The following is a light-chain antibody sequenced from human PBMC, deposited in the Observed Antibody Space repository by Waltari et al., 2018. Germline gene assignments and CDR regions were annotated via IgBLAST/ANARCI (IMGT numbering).Light chain of an antibody. V-gene: IGKV2-28*01. J-gene: IGKJ1*01. CDR3: MQARQYPRT. CDR2: LVS. Sequence: EIVMTQSPLSLSVAPGEPASLSCRSSQSLLQRNGHNYLHWYLQKPVQSPQLLISLVSIRASGVPDRFSGGGSGTDFILTISRVEAEDVGTYYCMQARQYPRTLGQGTKVEIK. CDR1: QSLLQRNGHNY.